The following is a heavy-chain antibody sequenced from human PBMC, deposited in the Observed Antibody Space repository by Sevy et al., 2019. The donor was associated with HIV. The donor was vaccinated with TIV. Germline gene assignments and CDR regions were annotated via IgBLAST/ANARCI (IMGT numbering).Heavy chain of an antibody. CDR3: ARVGGDYDILTGYYVDY. V-gene: IGHV3-48*02. CDR2: IRGSSPK. CDR1: GFTFSSYS. Sequence: GGSLRLSCAASGFTFSSYSMNWVRQAPGKGLEGVSSIRGSSPKYYADSVRGRFTISRDNAKNSLYLQMNSLRDEDTAVYYCARVGGDYDILTGYYVDYWGQGTLVTVSS. J-gene: IGHJ4*02. D-gene: IGHD3-9*01.